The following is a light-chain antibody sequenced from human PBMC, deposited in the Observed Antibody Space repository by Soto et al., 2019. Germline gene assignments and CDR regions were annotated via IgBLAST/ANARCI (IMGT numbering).Light chain of an antibody. CDR3: QQYGSQGT. J-gene: IGKJ1*01. Sequence: EIVLTQSPGTLSLSPGERATLSCRASQSVSSSYLAWYQQKPGQAPRLLIYGASSRATDIPDRFSGSGSGTDFTLTISRLEPEDFAVYYCQQYGSQGTFGQGTKVDI. CDR2: GAS. V-gene: IGKV3-20*01. CDR1: QSVSSSY.